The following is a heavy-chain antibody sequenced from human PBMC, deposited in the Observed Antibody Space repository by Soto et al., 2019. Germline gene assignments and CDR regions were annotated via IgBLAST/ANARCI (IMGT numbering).Heavy chain of an antibody. CDR2: ISWNSGII. CDR1: GFTFDDYA. D-gene: IGHD6-6*01. Sequence: DVQLVESGGGLVQPGRSLRLSCAASGFTFDDYAMHWVRQAPGKGLEWVSGISWNSGIIGYADSVKGRFTISRDNAKNSLYLQMNSLRAEDTALYYCAKDRIAARPHYYYGMDVWGQGTTVTVSS. CDR3: AKDRIAARPHYYYGMDV. J-gene: IGHJ6*02. V-gene: IGHV3-9*01.